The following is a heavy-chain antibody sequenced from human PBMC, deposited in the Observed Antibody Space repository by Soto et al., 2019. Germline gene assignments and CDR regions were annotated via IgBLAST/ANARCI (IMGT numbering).Heavy chain of an antibody. Sequence: QVQLQESGPGLVKPSETLSLTCTVSGGSISSYYWSWIRQPPGKGLEWIGYIYYSGSTNYNPSLKSRVTISVDTSKNQFSLKLSSVTAADTAVYYCARKVRGSYNWFDPWGQGTLVTVSS. CDR2: IYYSGST. J-gene: IGHJ5*02. D-gene: IGHD1-26*01. CDR1: GGSISSYY. V-gene: IGHV4-59*08. CDR3: ARKVRGSYNWFDP.